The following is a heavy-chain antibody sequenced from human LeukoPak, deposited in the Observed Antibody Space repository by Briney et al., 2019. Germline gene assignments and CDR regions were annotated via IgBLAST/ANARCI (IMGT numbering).Heavy chain of an antibody. J-gene: IGHJ3*02. D-gene: IGHD2-21*02. CDR1: GFTFSSYW. CDR2: IKQDGSEK. CDR3: ARAVVPAIADAFDI. Sequence: PGGSLRLSCAASGFTFSSYWMSWVRQAPGKGLEWVANIKQDGSEKYYVDSVKGRFTISRDNAKNSLYLQMNSLRAEDTAVYYCARAVVPAIADAFDIWGQGTMVTVSS. V-gene: IGHV3-7*01.